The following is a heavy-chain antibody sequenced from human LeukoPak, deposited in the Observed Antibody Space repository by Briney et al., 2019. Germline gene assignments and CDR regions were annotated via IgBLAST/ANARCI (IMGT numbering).Heavy chain of an antibody. CDR3: AKNVYCGGGCYSDWLGYFQH. V-gene: IGHV3-23*01. J-gene: IGHJ1*01. Sequence: GGSLRLSCAASGFTFSTYAMSWVRQAPGKGLEWVAVIRNSGETYYADSVKGRFTVSRDNSKNTLFLQMNSLGADDTAVYYCAKNVYCGGGCYSDWLGYFQHWGQGTLVTVSS. CDR2: IRNSGET. CDR1: GFTFSTYA. D-gene: IGHD2-21*02.